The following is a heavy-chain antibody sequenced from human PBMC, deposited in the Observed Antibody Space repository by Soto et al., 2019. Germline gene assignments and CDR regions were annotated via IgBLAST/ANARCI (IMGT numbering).Heavy chain of an antibody. CDR2: IYYSAST. Sequence: PETLSFTCTVSGCSISSSSYYWGSIRQPPGTGPKGIESIYYSASTYYNPPLKRRVTISVDTSKNRYSLKLSSVTAADTAVYCCASQGLYDDQLWYFDLWGRGTLGTGSS. J-gene: IGHJ2*01. CDR1: GCSISSSSYY. D-gene: IGHD3-3*01. CDR3: ASQGLYDDQLWYFDL. V-gene: IGHV4-39*01.